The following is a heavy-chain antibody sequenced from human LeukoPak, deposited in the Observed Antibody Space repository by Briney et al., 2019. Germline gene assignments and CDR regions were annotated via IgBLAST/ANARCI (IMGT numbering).Heavy chain of an antibody. J-gene: IGHJ3*02. CDR2: ISDGGGST. D-gene: IGHD5-24*01. CDR3: AKDLDGYGGLRGDAFDI. V-gene: IGHV3-23*01. CDR1: GFTFNSYA. Sequence: AGGSLRLSCAASGFTFNSYALSWVRQAPGKGLEWVSAISDGGGSTYYADSVKGRFTISRDNSKNTVYLQMNSLRVEDTAVYYCAKDLDGYGGLRGDAFDIWGRGTMVIVSS.